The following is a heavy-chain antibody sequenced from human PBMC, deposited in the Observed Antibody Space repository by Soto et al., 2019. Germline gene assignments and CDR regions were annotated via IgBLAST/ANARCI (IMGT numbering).Heavy chain of an antibody. D-gene: IGHD3-3*01. V-gene: IGHV1-69*01. CDR3: ATDHTATIFGYYGMDV. Sequence: QVQLVQSGAEVKKPGSSVKVSCKASGGTFSSYAISWVRQAPGQGLEWMGGIIPIFGTANYAQKFQGRVTITADESTSTAYMELSSLRSEDTAVYYCATDHTATIFGYYGMDVWGQGTTVTVSS. J-gene: IGHJ6*02. CDR2: IIPIFGTA. CDR1: GGTFSSYA.